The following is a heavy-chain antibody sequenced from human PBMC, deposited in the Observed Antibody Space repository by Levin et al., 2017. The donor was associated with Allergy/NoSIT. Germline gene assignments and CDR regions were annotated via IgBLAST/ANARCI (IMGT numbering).Heavy chain of an antibody. D-gene: IGHD2-15*01. CDR3: WGNSYCSGGSCYSHPYYFDY. CDR2: IYWDDDK. J-gene: IGHJ4*02. V-gene: IGHV2-5*02. CDR1: GFSLSTSGVG. Sequence: SGPTLVKPTQTLTLTCTFSGFSLSTSGVGVGWIRQPPGKALEWLALIYWDDDKRYSPSLKSRLTITKDTSKNQVVLTMTNMDPVDTATYYCWGNSYCSGGSCYSHPYYFDYWGQGTLVTVSS.